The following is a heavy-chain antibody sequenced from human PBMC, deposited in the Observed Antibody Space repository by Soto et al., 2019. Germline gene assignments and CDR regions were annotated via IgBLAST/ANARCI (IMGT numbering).Heavy chain of an antibody. CDR3: ATKYYYGSGTYYYGMDV. J-gene: IGHJ6*02. Sequence: AASVKVSCKASGGTFSSYAISWVRQAPGQGLEWMGGIIPIFGTANYAQKFQGRVTITADESTSTAYMELSSLRSEDTAVYYCATKYYYGSGTYYYGMDVWGQGTTVTVSS. V-gene: IGHV1-69*13. CDR1: GGTFSSYA. CDR2: IIPIFGTA. D-gene: IGHD3-10*01.